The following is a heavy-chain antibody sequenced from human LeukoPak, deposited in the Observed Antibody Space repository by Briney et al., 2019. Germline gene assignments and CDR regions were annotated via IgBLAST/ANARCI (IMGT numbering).Heavy chain of an antibody. CDR3: ARVTYYYDSSGYPEGYYYYMDV. J-gene: IGHJ6*03. CDR2: IYTSGST. CDR1: GGSFSGYY. D-gene: IGHD3-22*01. V-gene: IGHV4-59*10. Sequence: NPSETLSLTCAVYGGSFSGYYWTWIRQPPGKGLEWIGRIYTSGSTNYNPSLKSRVTISVDTSKNQFSLKLRSVTAADTAVYYCARVTYYYDSSGYPEGYYYYMDVWGKGTTVTISS.